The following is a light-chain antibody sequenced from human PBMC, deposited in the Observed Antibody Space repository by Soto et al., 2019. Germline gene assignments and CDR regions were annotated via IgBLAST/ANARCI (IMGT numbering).Light chain of an antibody. V-gene: IGKV1-27*01. J-gene: IGKJ3*01. Sequence: DIQMTQSPSSLSASVGDRVTITCRASQGISTYVAWYQQKPWKVPKLLIYAASTLQSGVASRFSGSGSGTDFPLTISSLQPEDVATYYFQKYNSAPLTFGPGTKGDIK. CDR2: AAS. CDR1: QGISTY. CDR3: QKYNSAPLT.